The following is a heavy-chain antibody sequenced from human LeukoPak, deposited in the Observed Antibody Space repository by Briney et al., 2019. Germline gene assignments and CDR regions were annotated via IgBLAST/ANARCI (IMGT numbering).Heavy chain of an antibody. V-gene: IGHV3-23*01. D-gene: IGHD1-26*01. CDR3: ARDWSWGVFIPFDY. J-gene: IGHJ4*02. Sequence: GGSLRLSCAASGFTFSSYAMSWVRQAPGKGLEWVSAISGSGGSTYYADSVKGRFTISRDNAKNSLYLQMNSLRAEDTAVYYCARDWSWGVFIPFDYWGQGTLVTVSS. CDR1: GFTFSSYA. CDR2: ISGSGGST.